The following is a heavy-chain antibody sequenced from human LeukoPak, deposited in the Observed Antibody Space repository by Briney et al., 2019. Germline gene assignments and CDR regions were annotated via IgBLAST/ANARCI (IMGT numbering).Heavy chain of an antibody. CDR2: IYYSGST. D-gene: IGHD6-6*01. CDR1: GGSLSSGDYY. Sequence: PSQTLSLTCTVSGGSLSSGDYYWSWIRQPPGKGLEWIGYIYYSGSTYYNPSLKSRVTISVDTSKNQFSLKLSSVTAADTAVYYCARTTYSSSSGRYYYYMDVWGKGTTVTVSS. CDR3: ARTTYSSSSGRYYYYMDV. J-gene: IGHJ6*03. V-gene: IGHV4-30-4*08.